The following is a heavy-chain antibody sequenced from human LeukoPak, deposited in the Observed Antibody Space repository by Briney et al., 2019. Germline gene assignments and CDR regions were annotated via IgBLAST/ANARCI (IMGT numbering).Heavy chain of an antibody. J-gene: IGHJ4*02. CDR1: GFTFTNNF. CDR3: ARDKVGGSMAGSNLDY. V-gene: IGHV3-7*01. Sequence: GGSLRLSCAASGFTFTNNFMSWVRQVPGKGLEWVANIKQDGSETTYADSVKGRFTISRDNAKNSLYLQMNSLRGEDTAVYYCARDKVGGSMAGSNLDYWGQGNLVTVSS. D-gene: IGHD6-19*01. CDR2: IKQDGSET.